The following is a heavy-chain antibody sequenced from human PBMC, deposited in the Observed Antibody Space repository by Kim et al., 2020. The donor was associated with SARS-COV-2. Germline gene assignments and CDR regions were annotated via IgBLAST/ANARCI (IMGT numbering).Heavy chain of an antibody. V-gene: IGHV3-30*01. J-gene: IGHJ6*02. CDR3: ARTFSGSYYYGMDV. D-gene: IGHD1-26*01. Sequence: AASVKGRFTISRDNSKNTLYLQRNSLRAEDTAVYYCARTFSGSYYYGMDVWGQGTTVTVSS.